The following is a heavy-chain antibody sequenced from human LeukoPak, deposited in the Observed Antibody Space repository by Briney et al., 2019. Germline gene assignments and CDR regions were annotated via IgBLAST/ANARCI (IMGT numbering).Heavy chain of an antibody. D-gene: IGHD3-3*01. CDR2: ISGSGGST. Sequence: GGSLRLSCAASGFTFSSYAMSWVRQAPGKGLEWVSAISGSGGSTYYADSVKGRFTISIDNSKNTLYLQMNSLRAEDTAVYYCAKGYYDFWSGYYDYWGQGTLVTVSS. CDR3: AKGYYDFWSGYYDY. J-gene: IGHJ4*02. V-gene: IGHV3-23*01. CDR1: GFTFSSYA.